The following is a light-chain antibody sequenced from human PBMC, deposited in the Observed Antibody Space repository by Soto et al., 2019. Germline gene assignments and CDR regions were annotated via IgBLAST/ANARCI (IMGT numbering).Light chain of an antibody. Sequence: EIVITQSPGTLSVSPGERATLSCRAGQGVTTNFAWYQQKSGQSPRLLIYDVSIRATGIPARFSGGGSGTDFTLTISSLEPEDFAVYYCQQRSDWPWTFGQGTKVDIK. J-gene: IGKJ1*01. CDR1: QGVTTN. V-gene: IGKV3D-11*01. CDR3: QQRSDWPWT. CDR2: DVS.